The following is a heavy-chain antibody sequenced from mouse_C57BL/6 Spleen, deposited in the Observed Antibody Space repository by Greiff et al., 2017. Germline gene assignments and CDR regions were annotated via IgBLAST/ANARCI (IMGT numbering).Heavy chain of an antibody. J-gene: IGHJ1*03. V-gene: IGHV1-55*01. D-gene: IGHD1-1*01. CDR2: IYPGSGST. Sequence: QVQLQQPGAELVKPGASVKMSCKASGYTFTSYWITWVKQRPGQGLEWIGDIYPGSGSTNYNEKFKSKATLTVDTSSSTAYMQLSSLTSEDSAVYCGARWGYGSSCWYFDVWGTGTTVTVSS. CDR1: GYTFTSYW. CDR3: ARWGYGSSCWYFDV.